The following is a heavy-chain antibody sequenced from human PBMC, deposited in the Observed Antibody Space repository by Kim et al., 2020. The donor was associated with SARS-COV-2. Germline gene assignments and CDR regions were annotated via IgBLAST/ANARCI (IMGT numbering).Heavy chain of an antibody. Sequence: GGSLRLSCAASGFTFSSYAMSWVRQAPGKGLEWVSAISGSGGSTYYADSVKGRFTISRDNSKNTLYLQMNSLRAEDTAVYYCAKDEGSATTFRAKVLYYFDYWGQGTLVTVSS. V-gene: IGHV3-23*01. D-gene: IGHD3-10*01. CDR3: AKDEGSATTFRAKVLYYFDY. CDR2: ISGSGGST. CDR1: GFTFSSYA. J-gene: IGHJ4*02.